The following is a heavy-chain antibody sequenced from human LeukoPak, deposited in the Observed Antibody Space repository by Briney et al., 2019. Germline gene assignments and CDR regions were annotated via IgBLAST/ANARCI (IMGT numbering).Heavy chain of an antibody. V-gene: IGHV3-30*03. CDR2: ISYDGSNK. J-gene: IGHJ4*02. CDR1: GFTFSSYG. Sequence: PGGSLRLSCAASGFTFSSYGMHWVRQAPGKGLEWVAVISYDGSNKYYADSVKGRFTISRDNSKNTLYLQMNSLRAEDTAVYYCARDPIAAVRFDYWGQGTLVTVSS. CDR3: ARDPIAAVRFDY. D-gene: IGHD6-13*01.